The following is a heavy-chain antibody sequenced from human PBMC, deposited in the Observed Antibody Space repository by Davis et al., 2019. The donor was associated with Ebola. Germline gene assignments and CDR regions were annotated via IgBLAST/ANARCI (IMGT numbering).Heavy chain of an antibody. J-gene: IGHJ6*02. V-gene: IGHV4-31*03. CDR3: ARVAAADFYYYGMDV. CDR2: IYYSGST. CDR1: GGSISSGGYY. Sequence: SETLSLTCTVSGGSISSGGYYWSWIRQHPGKGLEWIGYIYYSGSTYYNPSLKSRVTISVDTSKNQFSLKLSSVTAADTAVYYCARVAAADFYYYGMDVWGQGTTVTVSS. D-gene: IGHD6-13*01.